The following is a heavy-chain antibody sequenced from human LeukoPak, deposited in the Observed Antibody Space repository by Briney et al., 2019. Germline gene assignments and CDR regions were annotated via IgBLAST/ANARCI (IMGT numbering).Heavy chain of an antibody. CDR2: IYYSGST. CDR1: GGSISSSSYY. Sequence: SETLSLTCTVSGGSISSSSYYWGWIRQPPGKGLEWIGSIYYSGSTYYNPSLKSRVTISVDTSKNQFSLKLSSVTAADTAVYYCARYDPNGVDYWGQGTLVTVSS. CDR3: ARYDPNGVDY. J-gene: IGHJ4*02. V-gene: IGHV4-39*07. D-gene: IGHD3-3*01.